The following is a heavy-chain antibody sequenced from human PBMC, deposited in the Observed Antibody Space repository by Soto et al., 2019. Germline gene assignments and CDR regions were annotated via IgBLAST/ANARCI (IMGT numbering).Heavy chain of an antibody. V-gene: IGHV1-2*04. D-gene: IGHD2-8*01. CDR3: AGDADLMVYAIEPKNWFDP. CDR1: GYTFTGYY. CDR2: INPNSGGT. Sequence: GASVKVSCKASGYTFTGYYMHWVRQAPGQGLEWMGWINPNSGGTNYAQKFQGWVTMTRDTSISTAYMELSRLRSDDTAVYYCAGDADLMVYAIEPKNWFDPWGQGTLVTVSS. J-gene: IGHJ5*02.